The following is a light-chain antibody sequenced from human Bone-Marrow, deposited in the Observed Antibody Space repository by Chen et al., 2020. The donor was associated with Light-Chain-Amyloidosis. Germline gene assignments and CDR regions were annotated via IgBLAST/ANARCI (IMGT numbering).Light chain of an antibody. CDR3: QSADSSGTYEVI. J-gene: IGLJ2*01. Sequence: SYELTQPPSVSVSPAQTARITCSGDDLPTKYAYWYQQKPGQAPVLVIHRDTERPSGISERFSGSSSGTTATLTISGVRAEDEADYHCQSADSSGTYEVIFGGGTKLTVL. CDR1: DLPTKY. CDR2: RDT. V-gene: IGLV3-25*03.